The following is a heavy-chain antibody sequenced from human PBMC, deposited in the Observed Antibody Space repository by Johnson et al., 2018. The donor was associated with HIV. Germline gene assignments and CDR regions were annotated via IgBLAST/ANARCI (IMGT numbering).Heavy chain of an antibody. D-gene: IGHD2-2*01. Sequence: VQLVESGGGLVKPGGSLRLSCVASGFIFSDYYMSWIRQAPGKGLEWVSAISGSGGSTYYADSVKGRFTISRDNSKNTLYLQMNSLRAEDTAVYYCARGDGYQRAFDIWGQGTMVTVSS. CDR1: GFIFSDYY. CDR2: ISGSGGST. V-gene: IGHV3-23*04. J-gene: IGHJ3*02. CDR3: ARGDGYQRAFDI.